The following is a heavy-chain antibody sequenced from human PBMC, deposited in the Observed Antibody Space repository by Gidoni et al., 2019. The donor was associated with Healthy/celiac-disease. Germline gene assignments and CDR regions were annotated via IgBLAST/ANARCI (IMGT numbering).Heavy chain of an antibody. V-gene: IGHV3-23*01. Sequence: EVQLLESGGGLVQPGGSLRLSCAASGFPFSRYSMSWVRQAPGKGLEGVSAISGSGGSTYYADSVKGRFTISRDNSKNTLYLQMNSLRAEDTAVYYCAKGHYGSKGTYYYGMDVWGQGTTVTVSS. D-gene: IGHD3-10*01. J-gene: IGHJ6*02. CDR1: GFPFSRYS. CDR3: AKGHYGSKGTYYYGMDV. CDR2: ISGSGGST.